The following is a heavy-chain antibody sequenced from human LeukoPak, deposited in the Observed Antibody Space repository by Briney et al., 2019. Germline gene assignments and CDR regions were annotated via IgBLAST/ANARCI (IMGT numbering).Heavy chain of an antibody. CDR1: GGSFSGYY. Sequence: SETLSLTCAVYGGSFSGYYWSWIRQPPGKGLEWIGEINHSGSTNYNPSLKSRVTISVDRSKNQFSLKLSSVTAADTAVYYCARAADYGDYLLFDYWGQGTLVTVSS. CDR2: INHSGST. V-gene: IGHV4-34*01. D-gene: IGHD4-17*01. J-gene: IGHJ4*02. CDR3: ARAADYGDYLLFDY.